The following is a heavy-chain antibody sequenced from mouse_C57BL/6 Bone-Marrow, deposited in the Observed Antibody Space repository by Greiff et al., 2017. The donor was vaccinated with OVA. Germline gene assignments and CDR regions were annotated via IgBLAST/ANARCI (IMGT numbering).Heavy chain of an antibody. Sequence: VQLQESGPELVKPGASVKLSCKASGYTFTSYDINWVKQRPGQGLEWIGRIYPRDGGTKYNGKFKGKATLTVDKSSSTAYMELHSLTSEDSAVCFCARCNYYGRNYWGQGTTLTVSS. CDR3: ARCNYYGRNY. J-gene: IGHJ2*01. D-gene: IGHD1-1*01. CDR2: IYPRDGGT. V-gene: IGHV1-85*01. CDR1: GYTFTSYD.